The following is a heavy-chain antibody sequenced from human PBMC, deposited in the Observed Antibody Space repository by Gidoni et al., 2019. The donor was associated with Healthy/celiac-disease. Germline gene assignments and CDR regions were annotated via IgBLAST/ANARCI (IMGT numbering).Heavy chain of an antibody. CDR2: INHSGST. Sequence: QVQLQQWGAGLLKPSETLSLTCAVYGGSFSGYYWSWIRQPPGKGLEWIGEINHSGSTNYNPSLKSRVTISVDTSKNQFSLKLSSVTAADTAVYYCARGSPYYYDSSGYALWGQGTLVTVSS. CDR3: ARGSPYYYDSSGYAL. J-gene: IGHJ4*02. D-gene: IGHD3-22*01. CDR1: GGSFSGYY. V-gene: IGHV4-34*01.